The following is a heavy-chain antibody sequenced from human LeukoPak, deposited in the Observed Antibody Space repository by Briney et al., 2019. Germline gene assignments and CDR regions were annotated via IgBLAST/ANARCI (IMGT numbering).Heavy chain of an antibody. Sequence: GGSLRLSCAASGFTFSTYFMHWVRQAPGKGLEWVADIASDGSHTFYVESVKGRFTISRDNSKNTLYLQMNSLRAEDTAVYYCARAAPYDYWGQGTLVTVSS. CDR1: GFTFSTYF. D-gene: IGHD6-25*01. CDR3: ARAAPYDY. J-gene: IGHJ4*02. CDR2: IASDGSHT. V-gene: IGHV3-30-3*01.